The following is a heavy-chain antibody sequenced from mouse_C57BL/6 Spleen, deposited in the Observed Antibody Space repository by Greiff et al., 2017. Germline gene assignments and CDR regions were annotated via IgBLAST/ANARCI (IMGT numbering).Heavy chain of an antibody. CDR1: GFSLTSYG. J-gene: IGHJ2*01. Sequence: VQLQQSVPGLVQPSQSLSITCTASGFSLTSYGVHWVRQSPGKGLEWLGVIWSGGSTAYNAAFISRLSISKDNSKSQVFFKMNSLQADDTAIYYWAREEGWAPFDYWGQGTTLTVSA. CDR3: AREEGWAPFDY. CDR2: IWSGGST. V-gene: IGHV2-2*01. D-gene: IGHD1-1*02.